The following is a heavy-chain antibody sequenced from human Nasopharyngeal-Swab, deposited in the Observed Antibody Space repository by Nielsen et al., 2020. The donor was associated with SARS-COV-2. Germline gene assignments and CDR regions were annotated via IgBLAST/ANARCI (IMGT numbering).Heavy chain of an antibody. CDR1: GFTFSSYS. Sequence: ESLKISCAASGFTFSSYSMNWVRQAPGKGLEWVSSISSSSSYIYYADSVKGRFTISRDNAKNSLYLQMNSLRAEDTAVYYCARPPGYCSGGSCYSWGQGTLVTVSS. D-gene: IGHD2-15*01. CDR3: ARPPGYCSGGSCYS. CDR2: ISSSSSYI. J-gene: IGHJ4*02. V-gene: IGHV3-21*01.